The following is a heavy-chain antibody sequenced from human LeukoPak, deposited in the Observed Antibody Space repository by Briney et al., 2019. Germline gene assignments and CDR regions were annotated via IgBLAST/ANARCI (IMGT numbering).Heavy chain of an antibody. CDR3: ARDGYTYGSFDY. CDR2: IYYSGST. Sequence: SQTLSLTCSVSGGSISSSSYFWGWIRQPPGKGLEWIGSIYYSGSTYSNPSLKSRVTISVDTSKSQFSLKLSSVTAADTAVYYCARDGYTYGSFDYWGQGTLVTVSS. CDR1: GGSISSSSYF. D-gene: IGHD5-18*01. V-gene: IGHV4-39*01. J-gene: IGHJ4*02.